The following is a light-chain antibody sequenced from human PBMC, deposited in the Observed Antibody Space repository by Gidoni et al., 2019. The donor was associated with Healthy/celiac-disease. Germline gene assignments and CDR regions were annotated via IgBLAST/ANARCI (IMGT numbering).Light chain of an antibody. CDR3: QAWDRSTAPVV. Sequence: SYELTQPPSVSVSPGQTASITCSGDKLGDKYACWYQQKPGQSPVLVIYQDSKRPSGIPERFSGSNSENTATLTISGTQAMDEADYYCQAWDRSTAPVVFGGGTKLTVL. CDR2: QDS. J-gene: IGLJ2*01. CDR1: KLGDKY. V-gene: IGLV3-1*01.